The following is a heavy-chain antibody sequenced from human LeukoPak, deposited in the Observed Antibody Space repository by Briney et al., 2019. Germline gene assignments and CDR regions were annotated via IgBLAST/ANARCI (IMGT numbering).Heavy chain of an antibody. J-gene: IGHJ4*02. CDR2: ISGGGGST. D-gene: IGHD1-26*01. V-gene: IGHV3-23*01. CDR3: AKGGKWDVTPFDY. CDR1: GFTFSTYT. Sequence: GGSLRLSCAASGFTFSTYTMNWVRQAPGKGLEWVSTISGGGGSTYYADSVKGRFTISRDNSKNTLYLQVNSLRAEDTAVYYCAKGGKWDVTPFDYWGQGTLVTVSS.